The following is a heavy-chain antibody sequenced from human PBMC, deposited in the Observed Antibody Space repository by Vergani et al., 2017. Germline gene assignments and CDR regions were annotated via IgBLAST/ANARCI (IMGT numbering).Heavy chain of an antibody. CDR2: ISYDGSNK. V-gene: IGHV3-30*04. CDR1: GFTFSSYA. Sequence: QVQLVESGGGVVQPGRSLRLSCAASGFTFSSYAMHWVRQAPGKGLEWVAVISYDGSNKYYADSVKGRFTISRDNSKNTLYLQMNSLRAEDTAVYYCAREDSSSSFLWDFDLWGRGTLVTVSS. D-gene: IGHD6-6*01. CDR3: AREDSSSSFLWDFDL. J-gene: IGHJ2*01.